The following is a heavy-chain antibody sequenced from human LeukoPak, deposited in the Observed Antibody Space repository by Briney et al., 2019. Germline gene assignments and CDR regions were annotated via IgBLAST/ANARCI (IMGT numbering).Heavy chain of an antibody. CDR1: GFTFSSYG. CDR3: PKDQGPEGYCSSTSCYLPGDY. J-gene: IGHJ4*02. Sequence: GGSLRLSCAASGFTFSSYGMHWVRQAPGKGLEWVAVISYDGSNKYYADSVKGRFTISRDNSKNTLYLQMSSLRAEDTAVYYCPKDQGPEGYCSSTSCYLPGDYWGQGTLVTVSS. V-gene: IGHV3-30*18. CDR2: ISYDGSNK. D-gene: IGHD2-2*01.